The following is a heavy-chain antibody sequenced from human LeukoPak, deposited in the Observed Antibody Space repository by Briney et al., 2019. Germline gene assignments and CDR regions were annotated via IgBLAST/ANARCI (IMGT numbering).Heavy chain of an antibody. CDR2: IYYSGST. V-gene: IGHV4-59*01. CDR1: GGSISSYY. J-gene: IGHJ4*02. Sequence: SETLSPPCTVSGGSISSYYWSWIRQPPGKGLEWIGYIYYSGSTNYNPSLKSRVTTSVDTSKNQFSLKLSSVTAADTAVYYCGGYSYGSFDYWGQGTLVTVSS. CDR3: GGYSYGSFDY. D-gene: IGHD5-18*01.